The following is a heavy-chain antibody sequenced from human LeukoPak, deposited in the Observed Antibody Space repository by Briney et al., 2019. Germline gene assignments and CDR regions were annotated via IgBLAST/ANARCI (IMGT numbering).Heavy chain of an antibody. D-gene: IGHD3-22*01. CDR2: IYYSGST. CDR3: ARSTWLLDK. Sequence: SETLSLTCTVSGGSISPYYWSWIRQPPGKGLEWIGYIYYSGSTNYNPSLKSRVTISLDTSKSQFSLKLNSVTAADTAVYYCARSTWLLDKWGQGTLVTVSS. J-gene: IGHJ4*02. CDR1: GGSISPYY. V-gene: IGHV4-59*01.